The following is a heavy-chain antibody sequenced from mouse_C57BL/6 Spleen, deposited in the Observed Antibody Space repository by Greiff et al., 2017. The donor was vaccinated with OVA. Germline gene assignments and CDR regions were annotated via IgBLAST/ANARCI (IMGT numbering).Heavy chain of an antibody. V-gene: IGHV1-26*01. CDR3: AAKTGTNY. CDR2: INPNNGGT. CDR1: GYTFTDYY. J-gene: IGHJ2*01. D-gene: IGHD4-1*01. Sequence: VQLQQSGAELVKPGASVKISCKASGYTFTDYYMNWVKQSHGKSLEWIGDINPNNGGTSYNQKFKGKATLTVDKSSSTAYMELRSLTSEDSAVYYCAAKTGTNYWGQGTTLTVSS.